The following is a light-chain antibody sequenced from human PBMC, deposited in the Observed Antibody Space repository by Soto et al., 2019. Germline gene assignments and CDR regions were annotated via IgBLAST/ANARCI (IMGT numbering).Light chain of an antibody. V-gene: IGLV2-14*01. Sequence: QSALTQPASVSGSPGQSITISCTGTSSDVGGYDYVSWYQQHPGKAPKLMIYEVRDRPSGVSNRFSGSKSGNSASLTISGLQAEDEAYYYCSSYTTSSTLSFIFGTGTKRTVL. CDR2: EVR. J-gene: IGLJ1*01. CDR3: SSYTTSSTLSFI. CDR1: SSDVGGYDY.